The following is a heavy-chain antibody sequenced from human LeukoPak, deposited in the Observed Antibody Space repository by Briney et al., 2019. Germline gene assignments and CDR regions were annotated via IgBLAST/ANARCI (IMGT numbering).Heavy chain of an antibody. CDR3: ARLGSSGWYLDY. Sequence: SETLSLTCAVYGGSFSGYYWSWIRQPPGKGLEWIGEINHSGSTNYNPSLESRVTISVDTSKNQFSLKLSSVTAADTAVYYCARLGSSGWYLDYWGQGTLVTVSS. CDR1: GGSFSGYY. J-gene: IGHJ4*02. D-gene: IGHD6-19*01. V-gene: IGHV4-34*01. CDR2: INHSGST.